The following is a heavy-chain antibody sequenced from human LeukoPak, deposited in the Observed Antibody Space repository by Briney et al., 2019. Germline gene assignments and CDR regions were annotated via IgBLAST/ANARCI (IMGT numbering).Heavy chain of an antibody. J-gene: IGHJ4*02. CDR3: ARDGGYDYVWGSYHYEDY. V-gene: IGHV1-18*01. Sequence: ASVKVSCKASGYTFTSYGISWVRQAPGQGLEWMGWISAYNGNTNYAQKLQGRVTMTTDTSTSTAYMELRSLRSDDTAVYYCARDGGYDYVWGSYHYEDYWGQGTLVTVSS. CDR2: ISAYNGNT. D-gene: IGHD3-16*02. CDR1: GYTFTSYG.